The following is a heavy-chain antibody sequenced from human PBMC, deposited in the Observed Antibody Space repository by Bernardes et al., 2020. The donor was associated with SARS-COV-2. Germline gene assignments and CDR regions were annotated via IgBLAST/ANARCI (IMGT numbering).Heavy chain of an antibody. Sequence: ASVKVSCKASGYTFSGYYMHWVRQAPGQGLEWMGWINPNSGGTNYAQKFQGRVTMTRDTSISTAYMELSRLRSDDTAVYYCARDRGIAAADFSLDYWGQGTLVTVSS. D-gene: IGHD6-13*01. V-gene: IGHV1-2*02. CDR2: INPNSGGT. CDR3: ARDRGIAAADFSLDY. CDR1: GYTFSGYY. J-gene: IGHJ4*02.